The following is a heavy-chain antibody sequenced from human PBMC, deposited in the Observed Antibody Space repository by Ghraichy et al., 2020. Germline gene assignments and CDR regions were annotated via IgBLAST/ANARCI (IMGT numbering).Heavy chain of an antibody. J-gene: IGHJ4*02. CDR1: GFTVSSNY. CDR3: ARSMVRGGDDY. Sequence: LSLTCAASGFTVSSNYMSWVRQAPGKGLEWVSVIYSGGSTYYADSVKGRFTISRDNSKNTLYLQMNSLRAEDTAVYYCARSMVRGGDDYWGQGTLVTVSS. D-gene: IGHD3-10*01. CDR2: IYSGGST. V-gene: IGHV3-66*01.